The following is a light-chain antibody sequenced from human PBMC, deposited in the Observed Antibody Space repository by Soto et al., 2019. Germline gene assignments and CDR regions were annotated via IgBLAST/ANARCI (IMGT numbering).Light chain of an antibody. J-gene: IGKJ1*01. CDR1: QTIYSN. Sequence: IGMTQSPATLSVSPGERATLSCRASQTIYSNVAWYQQRPGQPPRLLIYRASSRATGIPARFSGSGSGTEFTLTINSLQSEDFAVYYCQQYQYLWTFGQGTKVDIK. CDR3: QQYQYLWT. CDR2: RAS. V-gene: IGKV3-15*01.